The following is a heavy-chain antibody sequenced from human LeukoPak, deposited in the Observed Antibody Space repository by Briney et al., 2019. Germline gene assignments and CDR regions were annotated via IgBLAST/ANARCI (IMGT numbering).Heavy chain of an antibody. D-gene: IGHD4-17*01. Sequence: SETLSLTCTVSGGSVSSGSYYWSWIRQPPGKGLEWIGYIYYSGSTNYNPPLKSRVTISVDTSKNQFSLKLSSVTAADTAVYYCARDCNYGDYYYGMDVWGKGTTVTVSS. J-gene: IGHJ6*04. CDR3: ARDCNYGDYYYGMDV. V-gene: IGHV4-61*01. CDR1: GGSVSSGSYY. CDR2: IYYSGST.